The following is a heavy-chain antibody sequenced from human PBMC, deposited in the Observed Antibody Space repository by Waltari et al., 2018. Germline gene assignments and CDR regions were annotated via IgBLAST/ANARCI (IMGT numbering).Heavy chain of an antibody. CDR1: GFPFTNYW. V-gene: IGHV3-7*03. CDR3: VRDNSSGHYYFDY. D-gene: IGHD3-22*01. J-gene: IGHJ4*02. Sequence: EVQLVESGGDLVQPGGSLRLSCAASGFPFTNYWMSWVRQAPGKGLERVANMNEDVSEKYCGDSVKGRCTITRDNAKNSLYLQMNSLRAEDTAVYYCVRDNSSGHYYFDYWGQGTLVTVSS. CDR2: MNEDVSEK.